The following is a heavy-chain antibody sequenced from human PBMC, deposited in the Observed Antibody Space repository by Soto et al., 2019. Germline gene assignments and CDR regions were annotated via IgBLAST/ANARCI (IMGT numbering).Heavy chain of an antibody. CDR2: TSYDGSNN. CDR3: ARWGTTGGLDV. Sequence: QVQLVESGGGEVQPGTSLRLSCVGSGFTFRSYVIHWVRQAPGKGLEWVALTSYDGSNNFYGDSVKGRFTISRDNSRNTVELQMDSLRIEDTALYYCARWGTTGGLDVWGQGTLVSVSS. CDR1: GFTFRSYV. J-gene: IGHJ4*02. D-gene: IGHD3-16*01. V-gene: IGHV3-33*05.